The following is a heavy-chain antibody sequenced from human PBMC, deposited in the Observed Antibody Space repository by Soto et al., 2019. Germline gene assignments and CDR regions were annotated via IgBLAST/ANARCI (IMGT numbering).Heavy chain of an antibody. D-gene: IGHD1-26*01. CDR3: TRDLLSPIVGATRPPA. Sequence: GGSLRLSCTASGFTFGDYAMSWFRQAPGKGLEWVGFIRSKAYGGTTEYAASVKGRFTISRDDSKSIAYLQMNSLKTEDTAVYYCTRDLLSPIVGATRPPAWGQGTLLTVSS. CDR1: GFTFGDYA. CDR2: IRSKAYGGTT. V-gene: IGHV3-49*03. J-gene: IGHJ5*02.